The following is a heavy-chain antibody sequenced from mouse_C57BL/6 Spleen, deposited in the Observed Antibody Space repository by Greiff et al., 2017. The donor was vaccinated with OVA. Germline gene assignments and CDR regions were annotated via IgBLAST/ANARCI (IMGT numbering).Heavy chain of an antibody. CDR3: AIPLYDYDGGFDY. Sequence: QVQLKQPGAELVRPGSSVKLSCKASGYTFTSYWMHWVKQRPIQGLEWIGNIDPSDSETHYNQKFKDKATLTVDKSSSTAYMQLSSLTSEDSAVYYCAIPLYDYDGGFDYWGQGTTLTVSS. V-gene: IGHV1-52*01. D-gene: IGHD2-4*01. CDR1: GYTFTSYW. CDR2: IDPSDSET. J-gene: IGHJ2*01.